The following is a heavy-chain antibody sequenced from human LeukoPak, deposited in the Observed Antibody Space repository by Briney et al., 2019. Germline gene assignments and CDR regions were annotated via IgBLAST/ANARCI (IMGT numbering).Heavy chain of an antibody. CDR1: GGSFSGYY. Sequence: SETLSLTCAVYGGSFSGYYWSWLRQPPGKGLEWIGEINHSGSTNYNPSLKSRVTISVDTSKNQFSLKLSSVTAADTAVYYCAKDPYSSSYRLYQHWGQGTLVTVSS. D-gene: IGHD6-6*01. CDR3: AKDPYSSSYRLYQH. CDR2: INHSGST. V-gene: IGHV4-34*01. J-gene: IGHJ1*01.